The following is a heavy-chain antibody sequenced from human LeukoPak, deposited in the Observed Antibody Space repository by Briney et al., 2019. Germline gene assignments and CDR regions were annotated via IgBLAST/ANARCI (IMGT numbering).Heavy chain of an antibody. D-gene: IGHD3-16*02. CDR1: GFTFSSYA. J-gene: IGHJ6*02. CDR3: AKDQADMITFGGVIVIPLYYYYYGMDV. Sequence: PGGSLRLSCAASGFTFSSYAMSWVRQAPGEGLEWVSAISGSGGSTYYADSVKGRFTISRDNSKNTLYLQMNSLRAEDTAVYYCAKDQADMITFGGVIVIPLYYYYYGMDVWGQGTTVTVSS. V-gene: IGHV3-23*01. CDR2: ISGSGGST.